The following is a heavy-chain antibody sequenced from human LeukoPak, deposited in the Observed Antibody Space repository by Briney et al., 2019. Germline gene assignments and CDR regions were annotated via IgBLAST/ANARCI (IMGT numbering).Heavy chain of an antibody. V-gene: IGHV3-33*03. CDR3: AKNLYQVGESVVAS. Sequence: GGSLRLSCAASGFSFSNYGMHWVRQAPGKGLEWVAVIWSDGSNQYYADSVKGRFSISRDNSKNTLYLDMKYLRTEDKALYYCAKNLYQVGESVVASWGQGTLVTVSS. J-gene: IGHJ4*02. CDR2: IWSDGSNQ. CDR1: GFSFSNYG. D-gene: IGHD3-10*01.